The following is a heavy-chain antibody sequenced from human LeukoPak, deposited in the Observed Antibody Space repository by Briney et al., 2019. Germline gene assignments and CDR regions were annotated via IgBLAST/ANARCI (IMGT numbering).Heavy chain of an antibody. V-gene: IGHV3-30*02. CDR3: AKDRVWGRVPAVLDY. CDR2: IRFDGSYT. J-gene: IGHJ4*02. Sequence: PGGSLRLSCKASGFTFNNYGLPWVRQAPGKGLEWVAFIRFDGSYTYYADSVKGRFTISRDKSQNTLHLHMNSLRAEDTAVYYCAKDRVWGRVPAVLDYWGQGTLVTVSS. D-gene: IGHD2-2*01. CDR1: GFTFNNYG.